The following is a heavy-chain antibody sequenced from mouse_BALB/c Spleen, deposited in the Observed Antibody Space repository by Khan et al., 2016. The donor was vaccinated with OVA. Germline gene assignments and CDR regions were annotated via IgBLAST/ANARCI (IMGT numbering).Heavy chain of an antibody. V-gene: IGHV5-9-3*01. CDR3: ARSAYGNFAY. CDR2: ISSDGDYT. Sequence: EVQLVESGGGLVKPGGSLKLSCAASGFTFSTYVMSWVRQTPEKRLEWVATISSDGDYTYYPDNVTGRFTISRDNAKNTLYLQMSSLGSEDTAMYYCARSAYGNFAYWGQGTLVTVSA. J-gene: IGHJ3*01. CDR1: GFTFSTYV. D-gene: IGHD2-1*01.